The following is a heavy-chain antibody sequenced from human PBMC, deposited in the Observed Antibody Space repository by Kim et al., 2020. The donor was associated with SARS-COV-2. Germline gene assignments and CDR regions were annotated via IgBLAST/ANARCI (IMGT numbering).Heavy chain of an antibody. CDR2: ISYDGSNK. D-gene: IGHD6-13*01. CDR1: GFTFSSYG. V-gene: IGHV3-30*18. CDR3: AKGGYSSSWYVFDY. J-gene: IGHJ4*02. Sequence: GGSLRLSCAASGFTFSSYGMHWVRQAPGKGLEWVAVISYDGSNKYYADSVKGRFTISRDNSKNTLYLQMNSLRAEDTAVYYCAKGGYSSSWYVFDYWGQG.